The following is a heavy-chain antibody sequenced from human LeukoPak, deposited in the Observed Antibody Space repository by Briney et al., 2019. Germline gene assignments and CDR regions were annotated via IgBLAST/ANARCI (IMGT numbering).Heavy chain of an antibody. CDR3: ARDYYDSSGYYSPLNY. D-gene: IGHD3-22*01. CDR1: GYTFTSYG. V-gene: IGHV1-18*01. J-gene: IGHJ4*02. CDR2: ISAYNGNT. Sequence: ASVKVSCKASGYTFTSYGISWVRQAPGQGLEWTGWISAYNGNTNYAQKLQGRVTMTTDTSTSTAYMELRSLRSDDTAVYYCARDYYDSSGYYSPLNYWGQGTLVTVSS.